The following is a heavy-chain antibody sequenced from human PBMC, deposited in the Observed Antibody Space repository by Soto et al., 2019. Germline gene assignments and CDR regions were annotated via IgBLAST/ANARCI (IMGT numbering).Heavy chain of an antibody. J-gene: IGHJ4*02. Sequence: PSETLSLTCTFSGGSISSGGYYWSWIRQHPGKGLEWVGYIYYSGSTYYNPSLKSRVTISVDTSKNQFSLKLSSVTAADTAVYYCARDIPASGFDYWGQGTLVTVSS. CDR2: IYYSGST. CDR3: ARDIPASGFDY. V-gene: IGHV4-31*03. CDR1: GGSISSGGYY.